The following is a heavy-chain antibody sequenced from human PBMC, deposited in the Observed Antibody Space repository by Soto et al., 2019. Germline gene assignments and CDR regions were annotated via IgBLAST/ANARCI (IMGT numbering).Heavy chain of an antibody. CDR2: MNPRSGDT. CDR1: GYTFIGYY. CDR3: GRDDAGSTPLGWLDV. J-gene: IGHJ5*02. V-gene: IGHV1-2*02. D-gene: IGHD1-1*01. Sequence: ASVKVSCKTSGYTFIGYYMHWVRQAPGQGLEWMGWMNPRSGDTNYAQKFQGRVTMTRDASLTTAYMELRRLRSDDTAVYFCGRDDAGSTPLGWLDVWGQGTLVTVSS.